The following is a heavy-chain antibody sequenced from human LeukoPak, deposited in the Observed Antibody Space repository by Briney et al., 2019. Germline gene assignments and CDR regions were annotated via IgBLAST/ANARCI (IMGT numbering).Heavy chain of an antibody. CDR1: GGFTSSGTHY. D-gene: IGHD5-24*01. CDR3: ASGRMMGKMAIPGGFDI. CDR2: LFTSGSP. V-gene: IGHV4-61*02. J-gene: IGHJ3*02. Sequence: SQTLSLTCDVSGGFTSSGTHYWTWIRQPVGKGLEWLGRLFTSGSPTYNSSLKSRLTISMDKSKNQFSLKLTSVTAADTAVYYCASGRMMGKMAIPGGFDIWGQGTMVTVSS.